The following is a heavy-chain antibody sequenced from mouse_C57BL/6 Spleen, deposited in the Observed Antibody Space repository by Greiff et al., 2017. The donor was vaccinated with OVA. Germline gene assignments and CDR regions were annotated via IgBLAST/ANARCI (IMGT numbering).Heavy chain of an antibody. CDR2: ISYDGRN. D-gene: IGHD2-3*01. V-gene: IGHV3-6*01. CDR3: ASVYDGYAMDY. CDR1: GYSITSGYY. J-gene: IGHJ4*01. Sequence: EVQLVESGPGLVKPSQSLSLTCSVTGYSITSGYYWNWIRQFPGNKLEWMGYISYDGRNNYNPSLKNRISITRDTSKNQFFLKLNSVTTEDTATYYCASVYDGYAMDYWGQGTSVTVSS.